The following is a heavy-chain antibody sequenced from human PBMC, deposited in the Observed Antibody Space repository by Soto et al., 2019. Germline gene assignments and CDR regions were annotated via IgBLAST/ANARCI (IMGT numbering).Heavy chain of an antibody. D-gene: IGHD6-19*01. Sequence: QMQLAESGGGMVQPGNSLRLSCAASGFIFSNYAMHWVRQAPGKGLEWVALISYDGRYIYYADSVKGRFAISRDNSKNTVDLLMNSLRREDTAVYYCAREKIAVGLPSKWFDPWGQGTLVTVSS. J-gene: IGHJ5*02. CDR2: ISYDGRYI. V-gene: IGHV3-30*03. CDR3: AREKIAVGLPSKWFDP. CDR1: GFIFSNYA.